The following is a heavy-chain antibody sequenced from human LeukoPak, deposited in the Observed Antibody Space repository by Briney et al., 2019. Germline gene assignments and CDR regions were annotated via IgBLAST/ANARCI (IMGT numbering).Heavy chain of an antibody. V-gene: IGHV1-2*02. CDR1: GYTFTGYY. Sequence: ASVKVSCTASGYTFTGYYMHWVRQAPGQGREWMGWINPNSGGTNYAQKFQGRVTTTRDTSITTAYMELSRLRSDDTAVYYCARVWEPSVTAADYWGQGTLVTVSS. CDR2: INPNSGGT. J-gene: IGHJ4*02. CDR3: ARVWEPSVTAADY. D-gene: IGHD4-17*01.